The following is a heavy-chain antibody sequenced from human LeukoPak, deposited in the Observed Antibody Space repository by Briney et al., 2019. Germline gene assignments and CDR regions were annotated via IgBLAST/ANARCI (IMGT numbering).Heavy chain of an antibody. J-gene: IGHJ4*02. V-gene: IGHV3-30-3*01. CDR2: ISYDGSNK. CDR1: GFTFSSYA. CDR3: ARDQEWELPLY. Sequence: GGSLRLSCEASGFTFSSYAMHWVRQAPGKGLEWVAVISYDGSNKYYADSVKGRFTISRDNSKNTLYLQMNSLRAEDTAVYYCARDQEWELPLYWGQGTLVTVSS. D-gene: IGHD1-26*01.